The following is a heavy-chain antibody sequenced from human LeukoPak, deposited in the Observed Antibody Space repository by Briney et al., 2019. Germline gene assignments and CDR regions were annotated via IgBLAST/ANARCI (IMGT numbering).Heavy chain of an antibody. CDR2: IRGSGGST. J-gene: IGHJ4*02. CDR1: GFTFSNYA. CDR3: AKDNNYGNPPYYFDY. Sequence: GGSLRLSCAASGFTFSNYAMSWVRQAPGKGLEWVSAIRGSGGSTYYADSVKGRFTISRDNSKNTLYLQMNSLRAEDTALYFCAKDNNYGNPPYYFDYWGQGTLVTVSS. D-gene: IGHD4-4*01. V-gene: IGHV3-23*01.